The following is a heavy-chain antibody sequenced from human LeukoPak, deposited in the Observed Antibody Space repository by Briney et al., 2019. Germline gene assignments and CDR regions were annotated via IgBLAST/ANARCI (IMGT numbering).Heavy chain of an antibody. CDR2: ISPSSSYI. D-gene: IGHD2-2*01. Sequence: GGSLRLSCAASGFSFSGYSINWVRQAPGKGLEWVSSISPSSSYIYYADSVKGRFTISRDNAKNSLYLQMNSLRAEDTAVYYCARGRGCSSMSCYPDYWGPGTLVTVSS. CDR3: ARGRGCSSMSCYPDY. CDR1: GFSFSGYS. V-gene: IGHV3-21*01. J-gene: IGHJ4*02.